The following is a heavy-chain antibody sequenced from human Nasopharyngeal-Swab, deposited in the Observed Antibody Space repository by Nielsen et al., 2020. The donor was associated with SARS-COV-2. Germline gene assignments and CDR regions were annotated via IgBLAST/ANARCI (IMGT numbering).Heavy chain of an antibody. CDR3: AREEELGTAYYFDY. V-gene: IGHV3-48*01. CDR2: ISSSSSTI. D-gene: IGHD1-14*01. Sequence: GGSLRLFCAASGFTFSSYSMNWVRQAPGKGLEWVSYISSSSSTIYYADSVKGRFTISRDNAKNSLYLQMNSLRAEDTAVYYCAREEELGTAYYFDYWGQGTLVTVSS. CDR1: GFTFSSYS. J-gene: IGHJ4*02.